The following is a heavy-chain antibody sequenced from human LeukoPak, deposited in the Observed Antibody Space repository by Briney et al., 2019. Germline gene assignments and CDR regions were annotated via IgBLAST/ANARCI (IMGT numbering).Heavy chain of an antibody. CDR3: AKEWGYGSSPGNY. Sequence: GRSLRLSCAASGFTFSSYAMSWVRQAPGKGLEWVSGISGSGGSTYYADSVKGRFTISRDNSKNTLYLQMNSLRAEDTAVYYCAKEWGYGSSPGNYWGQGALVTVSS. V-gene: IGHV3-23*01. CDR2: ISGSGGST. D-gene: IGHD6-13*01. J-gene: IGHJ4*02. CDR1: GFTFSSYA.